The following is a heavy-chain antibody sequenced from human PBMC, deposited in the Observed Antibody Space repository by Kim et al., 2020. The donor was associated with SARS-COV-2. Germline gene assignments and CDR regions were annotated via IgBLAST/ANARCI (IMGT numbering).Heavy chain of an antibody. Sequence: YANSVKGRFTISRDNAKNPLYLEMNSLKAEDTAVYYCARTGRVTTVTKDYWGQGTLVTVSS. D-gene: IGHD4-17*01. V-gene: IGHV3-21*01. CDR3: ARTGRVTTVTKDY. J-gene: IGHJ4*02.